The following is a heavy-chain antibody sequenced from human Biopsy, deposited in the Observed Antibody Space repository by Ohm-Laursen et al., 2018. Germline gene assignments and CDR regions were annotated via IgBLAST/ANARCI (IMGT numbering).Heavy chain of an antibody. J-gene: IGHJ4*02. CDR3: ARRGSGGRSFDY. Sequence: GTLSLTCTVSGDSINSSYWSWIRQAPGKGLEWIGFISNSGNTNYNPSLKSRVAISADTSKNQFSLKLGSVTVADTAVFYCARRGSGGRSFDYWGQGSLVTVSS. V-gene: IGHV4-59*08. CDR1: GDSINSSY. D-gene: IGHD2-15*01. CDR2: ISNSGNT.